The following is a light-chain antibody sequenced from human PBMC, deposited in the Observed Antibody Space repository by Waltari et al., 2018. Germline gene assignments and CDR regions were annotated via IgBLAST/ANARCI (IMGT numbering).Light chain of an antibody. V-gene: IGKV4-1*01. J-gene: IGKJ2*01. Sequence: DIVMTQSTESLAVSLGERATINCKYSQSVLSSTNNNNNLGWYQQKPGQPPKRLISWASTREPGVPYRFSGSGSGTDFTLTIISLQAEDVVVYYCEQCYTFPYTFAQGSKLEIK. CDR1: QSVLSSTNNNNN. CDR2: WAS. CDR3: EQCYTFPYT.